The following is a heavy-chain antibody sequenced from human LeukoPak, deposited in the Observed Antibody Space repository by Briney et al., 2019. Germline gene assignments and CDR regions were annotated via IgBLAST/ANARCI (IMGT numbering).Heavy chain of an antibody. CDR1: GFTFSSYA. D-gene: IGHD3-9*01. J-gene: IGHJ4*02. CDR2: ISGSGGST. V-gene: IGHV3-23*01. Sequence: GGSLRLSCAASGFTFSSYAMSWVRQAPGKGLEWVSAISGSGGSTYYADSVKGRFTISRDNSKNTLYLQMNSLRAEDTAVYYCARSPRGILTGVLDYWGQGTLVTVSS. CDR3: ARSPRGILTGVLDY.